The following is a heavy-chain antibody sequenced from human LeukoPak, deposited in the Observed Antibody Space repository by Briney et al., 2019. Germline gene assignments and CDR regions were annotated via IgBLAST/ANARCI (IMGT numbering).Heavy chain of an antibody. J-gene: IGHJ4*02. D-gene: IGHD1-26*01. Sequence: GGSLKLSCAASGFTFSGSAMHWVRQASGKGLEWVGRIRSKANSYATAYAAPVKGRFTISRDDSKNTAYLQMNSLKTEDTAVYYCTRHGGSYVDYWGQGTLVTVSS. V-gene: IGHV3-73*01. CDR3: TRHGGSYVDY. CDR1: GFTFSGSA. CDR2: IRSKANSYAT.